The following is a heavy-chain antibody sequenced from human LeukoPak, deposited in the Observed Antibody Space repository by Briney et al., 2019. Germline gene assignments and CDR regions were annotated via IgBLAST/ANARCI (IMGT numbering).Heavy chain of an antibody. Sequence: SGGSLRLSCAASGFTFSSYEMNWVRQAPGKGLEWVSYISSSGSTIYYADSVKGRFTISRDNAKNSLYLQMNSLRAEDTAVYYCASTSRGYYYGSGSPTPKYFDYWGQGTLVTVSS. D-gene: IGHD3-10*01. CDR3: ASTSRGYYYGSGSPTPKYFDY. CDR1: GFTFSSYE. CDR2: ISSSGSTI. J-gene: IGHJ4*02. V-gene: IGHV3-48*03.